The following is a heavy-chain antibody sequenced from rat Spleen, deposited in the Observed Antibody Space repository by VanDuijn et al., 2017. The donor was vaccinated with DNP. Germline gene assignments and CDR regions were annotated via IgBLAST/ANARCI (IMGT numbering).Heavy chain of an antibody. D-gene: IGHD4-3*01. CDR1: GLTFSNSD. CDR2: IGSAAYAP. CDR3: VRWNSGHFDY. Sequence: EVQLVESGGGLVQPGKSMILSCAASGLTFSNSDMAWVRQAPAKGLQWVAYIGSAAYAPYYGDSVKGRFTISRDNAKSTLYLQMNSLRSEDMATYYCVRWNSGHFDYWGQGVMVTVSS. J-gene: IGHJ2*01. V-gene: IGHV5-22*01.